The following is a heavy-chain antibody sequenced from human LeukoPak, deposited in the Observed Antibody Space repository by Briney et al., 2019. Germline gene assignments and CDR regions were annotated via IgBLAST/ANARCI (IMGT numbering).Heavy chain of an antibody. J-gene: IGHJ5*02. CDR1: GYTFTSYG. Sequence: ASVKVSCKASGYTFTSYGISWVRQAPGQGLEWMGWINPNSGGTNYAQKLQGRVTMTTDTSTSTAYMELRSLRSDDTAVYYCARGGGYYYGSGSYNWFDPWGQGTLVTVSS. V-gene: IGHV1-18*01. CDR3: ARGGGYYYGSGSYNWFDP. CDR2: INPNSGGT. D-gene: IGHD3-10*01.